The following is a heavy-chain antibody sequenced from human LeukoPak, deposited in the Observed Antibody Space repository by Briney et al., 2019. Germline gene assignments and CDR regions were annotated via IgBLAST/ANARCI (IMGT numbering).Heavy chain of an antibody. CDR1: GYPFSNYS. CDR3: ARMYPTIFGVVIIGDGMDV. Sequence: GASVKVSCKTSGYPFSNYSVAWVRQAPGQGPEWMGWISTNDGGTQYSQKFQERVALTRDTSTNTVHMELWTLRSDDTAVYYCARMYPTIFGVVIIGDGMDVWGQGTTVTVSS. D-gene: IGHD3-3*01. V-gene: IGHV1-18*01. CDR2: ISTNDGGT. J-gene: IGHJ6*02.